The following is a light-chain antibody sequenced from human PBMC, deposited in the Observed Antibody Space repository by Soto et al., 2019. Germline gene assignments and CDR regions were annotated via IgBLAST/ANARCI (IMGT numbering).Light chain of an antibody. Sequence: EIQMPQSPSSLSASFGDRVTITCRASQSIRTYLHWYQQKRGTAPKLXIYATSNLQSGVPSRFSGSGSGTDFTRTINSLQPADSETYYCQQANRFTLRFGQGTRLEI. V-gene: IGKV1-39*01. CDR3: QQANRFTLR. CDR1: QSIRTY. CDR2: ATS. J-gene: IGKJ5*01.